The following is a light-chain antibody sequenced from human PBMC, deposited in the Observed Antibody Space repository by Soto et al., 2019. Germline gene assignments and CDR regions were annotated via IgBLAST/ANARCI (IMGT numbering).Light chain of an antibody. V-gene: IGLV2-14*01. CDR1: SSDIGYYDY. CDR2: EVN. Sequence: QSVLTQPASVSGPPGQSITISCTGTSSDIGYYDYVSWYQHHSGKAPKLIIYEVNNRPSGVSNRFSGFKSVNTASLTISGLQAEDEADYYCSSHSSSSAYYVFGTGTKVTVL. CDR3: SSHSSSSAYYV. J-gene: IGLJ1*01.